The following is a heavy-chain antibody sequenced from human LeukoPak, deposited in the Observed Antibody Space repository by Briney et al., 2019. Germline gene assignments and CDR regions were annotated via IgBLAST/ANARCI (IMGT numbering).Heavy chain of an antibody. V-gene: IGHV3-11*01. J-gene: IGHJ2*01. CDR1: GFTFSDYY. D-gene: IGHD4-17*01. Sequence: GGSQRLSCAASGFTFSDYYMSWIRQAPGKGLEWVSHISSSGSATYYADSVKGRFTISRDNAKNSLYLQMNSLRAEDTAVYYCASRANFGYYSVPDQNWYFDLWGRGTLVTVSS. CDR3: ASRANFGYYSVPDQNWYFDL. CDR2: ISSSGSAT.